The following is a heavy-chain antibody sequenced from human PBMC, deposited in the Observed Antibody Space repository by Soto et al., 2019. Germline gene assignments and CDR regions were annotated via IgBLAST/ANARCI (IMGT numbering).Heavy chain of an antibody. D-gene: IGHD3-22*01. CDR1: GYTFTSYG. V-gene: IGHV1-18*01. CDR2: ISAYNGNT. J-gene: IGHJ4*02. Sequence: GASVKVSCKASGYTFTSYGISWVRQAPGQGLEWMGWISAYNGNTNYAQKLQGRVTMTTDTSTSTAYMELRSLRSDDTAVYYCARTHYLAHYYDSSGYQLPLDYWGQGTLVTVSS. CDR3: ARTHYLAHYYDSSGYQLPLDY.